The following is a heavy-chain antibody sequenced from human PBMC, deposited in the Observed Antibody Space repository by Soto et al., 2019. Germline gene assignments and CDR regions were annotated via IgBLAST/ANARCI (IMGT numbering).Heavy chain of an antibody. J-gene: IGHJ3*02. CDR3: HLYAPKGGDAFDI. Sequence: EVQLVESGGGLVQPGGSLRLSCAASGFTFSSYWMHWVRQAPGKGLVWVSRINSDGNSTSYADSVKGRFTISRDNAKNTLYLQMNSLRAEDTAVYYCHLYAPKGGDAFDIWGQGTMVTVSS. V-gene: IGHV3-74*01. CDR1: GFTFSSYW. CDR2: INSDGNST. D-gene: IGHD3-16*01.